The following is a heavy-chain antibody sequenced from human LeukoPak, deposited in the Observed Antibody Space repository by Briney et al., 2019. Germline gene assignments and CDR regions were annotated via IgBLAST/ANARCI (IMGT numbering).Heavy chain of an antibody. V-gene: IGHV4-39*01. Sequence: SETLSLTCTVSGGSISSSSYYWGWIRQPPGKGLEWIGSIYYSGSTYYNPSLKSRVTISVDTSKNQFSLKLSSVTAADTAVYYCAGLGSGSYYSWFDPWGQGTLVTVSS. CDR3: AGLGSGSYYSWFDP. J-gene: IGHJ5*02. CDR1: GGSISSSSYY. D-gene: IGHD1-26*01. CDR2: IYYSGST.